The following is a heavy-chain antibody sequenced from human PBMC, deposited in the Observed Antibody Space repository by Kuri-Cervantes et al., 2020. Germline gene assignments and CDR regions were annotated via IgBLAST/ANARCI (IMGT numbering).Heavy chain of an antibody. CDR1: GGSLTGYF. CDR3: ARGASKRMTTVNSGLFDY. Sequence: GSLRLSCDVYGGSLTGYFWTWIRQSPGKGLEWIGEVNHSGDTNYNSSLKSRVTISVDTSKNQFSLKVTSVTAADTAVYYCARGASKRMTTVNSGLFDYWGQGALVTVSS. CDR2: VNHSGDT. J-gene: IGHJ4*02. V-gene: IGHV4-34*01. D-gene: IGHD4-17*01.